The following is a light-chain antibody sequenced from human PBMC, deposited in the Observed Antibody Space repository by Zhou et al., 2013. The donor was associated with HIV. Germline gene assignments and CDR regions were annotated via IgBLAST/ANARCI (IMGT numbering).Light chain of an antibody. J-gene: IGKJ1*01. V-gene: IGKV1-39*01. CDR1: QTISSY. CDR2: AAS. CDR3: QQSYSAPRT. Sequence: DIQMTQSPSSLSASVGDTVTITCRASQTISSYLNWYQQRPGQAPRLLIYAASSLQRGVPSRFSGSGSGTEFTLTISNLQPEDFATYYCQQSYSAPRTFGQGTKVE.